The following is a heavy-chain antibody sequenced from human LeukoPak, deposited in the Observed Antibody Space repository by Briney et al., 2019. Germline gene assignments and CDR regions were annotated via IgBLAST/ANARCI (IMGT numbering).Heavy chain of an antibody. V-gene: IGHV4-34*01. J-gene: IGHJ4*02. CDR2: INHSGST. CDR3: ARMGQNEAAAADWEDFDY. Sequence: SETLSLTCAVYGGSFSGYYWSWIRQPPGKGLEWIGEINHSGSTNYNPSLKSRVTISVDTSKNQFSLKLSSVTAADTAVYYCARMGQNEAAAADWEDFDYWGQGTLVTVSS. D-gene: IGHD6-13*01. CDR1: GGSFSGYY.